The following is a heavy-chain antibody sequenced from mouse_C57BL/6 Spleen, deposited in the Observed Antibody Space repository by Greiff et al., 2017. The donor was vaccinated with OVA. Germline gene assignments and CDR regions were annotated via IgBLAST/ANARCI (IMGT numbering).Heavy chain of an antibody. J-gene: IGHJ4*01. CDR1: GYTFTDYY. Sequence: VQLQQSGPVLVKPGASVKMSCKASGYTFTDYYMNWVKQSPGQSLEWIGIINPSNGGTSYNQKFKGKATLTVAKSSSTAYMELNSLTSEDSAVYYCAITTVENDAMDYWGQGTSVTVSS. D-gene: IGHD1-1*01. CDR2: INPSNGGT. V-gene: IGHV1-19*01. CDR3: AITTVENDAMDY.